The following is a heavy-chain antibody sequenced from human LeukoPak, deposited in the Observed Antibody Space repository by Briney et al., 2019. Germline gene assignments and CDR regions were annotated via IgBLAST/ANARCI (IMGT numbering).Heavy chain of an antibody. J-gene: IGHJ4*02. D-gene: IGHD5-12*01. CDR2: ITNSGNYA. CDR3: AKDHLIVATTDLDY. Sequence: PGGSLRLSCAASGFTFSDYYMTWIRQAPGKGLEWVSYITNSGNYANYADSVKGRFTISRDNGENSLYLQMSSLRAEDTAVYYCAKDHLIVATTDLDYWGQGTLVTVSS. CDR1: GFTFSDYY. V-gene: IGHV3-11*05.